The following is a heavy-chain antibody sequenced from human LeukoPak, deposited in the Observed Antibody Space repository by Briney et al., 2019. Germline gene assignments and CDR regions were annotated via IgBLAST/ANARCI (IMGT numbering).Heavy chain of an antibody. CDR3: ARSRGTFFPHDY. CDR2: IYSGGGT. J-gene: IGHJ4*02. CDR1: GFTASSNY. Sequence: RGSLRLSRAVSGFTASSNYMSWVRQAPGKGLEWVSVIYSGGGTYYADSVKGRFTISRDNSKNTVYLQMNSLRVEDAAVYYCARSRGTFFPHDYWGQGTLVTVTS. D-gene: IGHD3-10*01. V-gene: IGHV3-66*01.